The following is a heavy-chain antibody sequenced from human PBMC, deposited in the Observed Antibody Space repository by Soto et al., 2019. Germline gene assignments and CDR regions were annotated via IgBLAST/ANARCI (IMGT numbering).Heavy chain of an antibody. CDR2: IIPIFGTP. Sequence: QVQLVQSGAEVKKPGSSVKVSCKASGGIFSTYAISWLRQAPGQGLEWMGGIIPIFGTPNYAQRFQGRVTINAGESTNTSYMELSRLKSEDTAVYYCARDRDDYGSGNYYNRIDFWGQGTLVTVSS. CDR3: ARDRDDYGSGNYYNRIDF. CDR1: GGIFSTYA. J-gene: IGHJ4*02. V-gene: IGHV1-69*01. D-gene: IGHD3-10*01.